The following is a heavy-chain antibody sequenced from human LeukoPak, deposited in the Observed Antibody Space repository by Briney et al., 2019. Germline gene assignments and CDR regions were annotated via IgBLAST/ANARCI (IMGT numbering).Heavy chain of an antibody. J-gene: IGHJ4*02. Sequence: RGESLKISCKGSGYTFSSYWIGWVRQMPGKGLEWMEIIYPGDSDTRYSPSLQGQVTISVDTSIGTAYLQWRSLKASDTAIYYCARQNDFRLDYWGQGTLVTVSS. D-gene: IGHD3-3*01. V-gene: IGHV5-51*01. CDR2: IYPGDSDT. CDR3: ARQNDFRLDY. CDR1: GYTFSSYW.